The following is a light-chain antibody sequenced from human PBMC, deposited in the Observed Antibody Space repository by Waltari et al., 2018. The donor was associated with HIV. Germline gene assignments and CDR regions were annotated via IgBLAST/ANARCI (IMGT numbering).Light chain of an antibody. CDR1: QNILYNSNNKNY. Sequence: DIVMTQSPDSLAVSLGERATINCKSSQNILYNSNNKNYLAWYQQKPGQPPKLLISWASTRESGVPDRFSGSGSGTDFTLTISSLQAEDVAVYYCQQYYSTPFTFGPGTKAEIK. J-gene: IGKJ3*01. CDR3: QQYYSTPFT. V-gene: IGKV4-1*01. CDR2: WAS.